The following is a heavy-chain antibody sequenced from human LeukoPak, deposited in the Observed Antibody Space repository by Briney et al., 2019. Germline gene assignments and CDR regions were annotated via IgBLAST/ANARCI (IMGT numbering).Heavy chain of an antibody. J-gene: IGHJ1*01. Sequence: GGSLRLSCAASGFTFSNAWMSWVRQAPGKGLEWVGRIKSKTDGGTTDYAAPVKGRFTISRDDSKNTLYLQMNSLKTEDTAVYYCTTDPFEVVYYGSGSYEKYFQHWGQGTLVTVSS. CDR3: TTDPFEVVYYGSGSYEKYFQH. D-gene: IGHD3-10*01. V-gene: IGHV3-15*01. CDR1: GFTFSNAW. CDR2: IKSKTDGGTT.